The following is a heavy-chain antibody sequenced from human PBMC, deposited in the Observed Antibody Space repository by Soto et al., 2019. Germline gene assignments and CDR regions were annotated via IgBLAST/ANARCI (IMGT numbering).Heavy chain of an antibody. CDR3: ARGWGKRITIFGVVSPDFANWFDP. CDR2: INHSGST. CDR1: GGSFSGYY. V-gene: IGHV4-34*01. D-gene: IGHD3-3*01. J-gene: IGHJ5*02. Sequence: SETLSLTCAVYGGSFSGYYWSWIRQPPGKGLEWIGEINHSGSTNYNPSLKSRVTISVDTSKNQFSLKLSSVTAADTAVYYCARGWGKRITIFGVVSPDFANWFDPWGQGTLVTVSS.